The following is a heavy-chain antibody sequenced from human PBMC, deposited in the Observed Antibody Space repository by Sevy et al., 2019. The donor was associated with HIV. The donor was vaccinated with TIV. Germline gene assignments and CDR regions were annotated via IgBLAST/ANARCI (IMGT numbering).Heavy chain of an antibody. V-gene: IGHV3-23*01. CDR3: AKDLPKSYYGSGSYYNEDNWFDP. J-gene: IGHJ5*02. Sequence: GGSLRLSCAASGFTFSSYDMSWVRQAPGKGLEWVSAISGSGGSTYYADSVKGRFTISRDNSKNTLYLQMNSLRAEDTAVYYCAKDLPKSYYGSGSYYNEDNWFDPWGQGTLVTVSS. CDR2: ISGSGGST. CDR1: GFTFSSYD. D-gene: IGHD3-10*01.